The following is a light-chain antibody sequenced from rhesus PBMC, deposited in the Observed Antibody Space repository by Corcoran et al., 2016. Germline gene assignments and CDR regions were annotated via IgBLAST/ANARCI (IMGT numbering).Light chain of an antibody. CDR1: QGISSY. CDR2: DAS. Sequence: DIQLTQSPSSLSASVGDRVTITGRASQGISSYLAWYQQKSRKAPKRLIYDASNLQSGVPSRFSASGSGTEFTLTFSSLQPDDFATYYFQQRNSYPLTFGGGTKVEIK. J-gene: IGKJ4*01. V-gene: IGKV1-38*01. CDR3: QQRNSYPLT.